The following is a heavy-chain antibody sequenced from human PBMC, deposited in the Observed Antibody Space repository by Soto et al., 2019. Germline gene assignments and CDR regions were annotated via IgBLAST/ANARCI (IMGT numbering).Heavy chain of an antibody. D-gene: IGHD6-19*01. CDR3: ARRWTVASTRGSWFDP. CDR2: IIPIFGTA. CDR1: GGTFSSYA. V-gene: IGHV1-69*01. J-gene: IGHJ5*02. Sequence: QVQLVQSGAEVKKPGSSVKGACKASGGTFSSYAISWVRQAPGQGLEWMGGIIPIFGTANYAQKFQGRVTITADESTSTAYMELSSLRSDDTAVYYCARRWTVASTRGSWFDPWGQGTLVTVSS.